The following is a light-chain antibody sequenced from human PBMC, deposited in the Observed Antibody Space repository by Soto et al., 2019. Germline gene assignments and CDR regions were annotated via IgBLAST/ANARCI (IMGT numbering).Light chain of an antibody. V-gene: IGKV3-15*01. CDR2: GAS. J-gene: IGKJ1*01. CDR3: QQYNNWPPWT. Sequence: TQSPCSLSVSPGERATLNCRASQSVSSKVAWYQQKPGQALRLLIYGASTRATGIPARFSGSGSGTEFTLTISSLQSEDFAVYYCQQYNNWPPWTFGQGTKVDIK. CDR1: QSVSSK.